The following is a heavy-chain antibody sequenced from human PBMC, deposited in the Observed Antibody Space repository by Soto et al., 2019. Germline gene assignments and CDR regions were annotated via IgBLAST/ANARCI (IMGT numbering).Heavy chain of an antibody. CDR2: TSFDGSSG. J-gene: IGHJ4*02. Sequence: LRLSCAASGFTFSSSGMHWVRQAPGKGLEWVAVTSFDGSSGYYADSVRGRFTISRDNSNNTLYLQMNSLRAEDTAVYYCAKSPPAVAGYFDYWGQGTLVTVSS. CDR3: AKSPPAVAGYFDY. V-gene: IGHV3-30*18. CDR1: GFTFSSSG. D-gene: IGHD6-19*01.